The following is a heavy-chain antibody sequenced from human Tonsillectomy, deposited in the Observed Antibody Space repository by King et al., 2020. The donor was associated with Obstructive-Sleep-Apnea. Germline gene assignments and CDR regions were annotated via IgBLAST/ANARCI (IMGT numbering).Heavy chain of an antibody. V-gene: IGHV3-20*01. J-gene: IGHJ5*02. CDR3: VGDFGYFDSSGFFDL. D-gene: IGHD3-22*01. CDR1: GFPFDDYG. CDR2: INWNGDST. Sequence: VQLVESGGSVVRPGGSLRLSCAASGFPFDDYGMSWVRQVPGKGLEWVSTINWNGDSTGYADFVKGRFTMSRDNATNSLHLQMNSLRAEDTALYHCVGDFGYFDSSGFFDLWGQGTLVTVSS.